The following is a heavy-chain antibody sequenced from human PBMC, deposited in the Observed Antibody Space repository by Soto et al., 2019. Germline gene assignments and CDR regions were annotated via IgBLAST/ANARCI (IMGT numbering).Heavy chain of an antibody. J-gene: IGHJ5*02. CDR3: ARGGGGLFDP. CDR2: ISPRSTFR. Sequence: GGSLRLSCATSGFSFSDSYMSWIRQAPGKGLEWISYISPRSTFRDYAESVKGRFTISRDSVKNSLYLQMNNLTAGDTGVYYCARGGGGLFDPWGQGSLVTVSS. V-gene: IGHV3-11*06. CDR1: GFSFSDSY. D-gene: IGHD2-21*01.